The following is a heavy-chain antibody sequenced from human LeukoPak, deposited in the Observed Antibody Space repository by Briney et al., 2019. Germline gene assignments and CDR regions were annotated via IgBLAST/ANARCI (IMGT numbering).Heavy chain of an antibody. CDR2: IYYSWST. CDR1: GGSISSSSYY. V-gene: IGHV4-39*01. Sequence: SETLSLTCTVSGGSISSSSYYWGWLRQPPGKGLEWIGSIYYSWSTYYNPSLKSRVTISVDTSKNQFSLKLSSVTAADTAVYYCARPDYGDYMFAFDIWGQGTMVTVSS. CDR3: ARPDYGDYMFAFDI. D-gene: IGHD4-17*01. J-gene: IGHJ3*02.